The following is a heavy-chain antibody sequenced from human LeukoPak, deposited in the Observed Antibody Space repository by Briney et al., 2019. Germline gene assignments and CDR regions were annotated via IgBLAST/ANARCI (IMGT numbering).Heavy chain of an antibody. CDR3: AREYYDFWSGYQYYFDY. CDR2: ISYDGSNK. Sequence: PGGSLRLSCAAPGFTFSSYAMHWVRQAPGKGLEWVAVISYDGSNKYYADSVKGRLTISRDNSKNTLYLQMNSLRAEDTAVYYCAREYYDFWSGYQYYFDYWGQGTLVTVSS. J-gene: IGHJ4*02. CDR1: GFTFSSYA. D-gene: IGHD3-3*01. V-gene: IGHV3-30*01.